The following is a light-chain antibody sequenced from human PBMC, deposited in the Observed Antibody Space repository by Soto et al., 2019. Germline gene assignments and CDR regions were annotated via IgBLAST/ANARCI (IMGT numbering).Light chain of an antibody. V-gene: IGKV3-11*01. CDR2: DAS. CDR1: QSVSTY. CDR3: QQRRSWPPTIT. J-gene: IGKJ5*01. Sequence: EIVMTQSPATLSVSPGGRATLSCRASQSVSTYLAWYQQRPGQAPRLLIYDASYRATDIPPRFSGSGSGTDFTLTISSLEPEDFAVYYCQQRRSWPPTITFGQGTRLEIK.